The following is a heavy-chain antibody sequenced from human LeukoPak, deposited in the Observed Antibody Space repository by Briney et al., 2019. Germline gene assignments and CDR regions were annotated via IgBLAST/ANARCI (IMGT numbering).Heavy chain of an antibody. CDR2: IKQDGSEK. Sequence: GGSLRLSCAASGFTFSSYWMSWVRQAPGKELEWVANIKQDGSEKYYVDSVKGRFTTSRDNAKNSLYLQMNSLRAEDTAVYYCASEIAAAGYYYYYYMDVWGKGTTVTVSS. CDR3: ASEIAAAGYYYYYYMDV. V-gene: IGHV3-7*01. D-gene: IGHD6-13*01. J-gene: IGHJ6*03. CDR1: GFTFSSYW.